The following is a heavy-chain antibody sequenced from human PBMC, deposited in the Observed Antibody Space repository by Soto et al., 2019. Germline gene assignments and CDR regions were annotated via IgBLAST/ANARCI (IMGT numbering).Heavy chain of an antibody. Sequence: SETLSLTCAVYGGSFSGYYWSWIRQPPGKGLEWIGEINLSGSTNYNPSLKSRVTISVDTSKNQFSLKLSSVTAADTAAYYCARGPVVVPAASPYGIDVWGQGTTVTVSS. CDR2: INLSGST. CDR1: GGSFSGYY. CDR3: ARGPVVVPAASPYGIDV. D-gene: IGHD2-2*01. V-gene: IGHV4-34*01. J-gene: IGHJ6*02.